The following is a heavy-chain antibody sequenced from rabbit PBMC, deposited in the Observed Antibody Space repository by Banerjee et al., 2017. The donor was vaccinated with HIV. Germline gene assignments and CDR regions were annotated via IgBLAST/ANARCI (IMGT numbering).Heavy chain of an antibody. CDR2: INAVTGKA. J-gene: IGHJ4*01. D-gene: IGHD6-1*01. Sequence: QEQLVESGGGLVKPEGSLKLSCTASGFSFSNKAVMCWVRQAPGKGLEWIACINAVTGKAVYASWAKGRFTFSKTSSTTVTLQMTSLTAADTATYFCARGGAGGGDGYDLWGPGTLVTVS. CDR3: ARGGAGGGDGYDL. V-gene: IGHV1S45*01. CDR1: GFSFSNKAV.